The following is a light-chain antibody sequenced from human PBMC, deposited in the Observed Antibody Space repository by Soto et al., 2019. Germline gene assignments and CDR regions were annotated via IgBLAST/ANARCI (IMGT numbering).Light chain of an antibody. CDR1: QSVANNY. V-gene: IGKV3-20*01. J-gene: IGKJ4*01. CDR3: QQYDGTLT. CDR2: GAS. Sequence: VLMQSPGTLSLSPGERATLSCRASQSVANNYVAWYQQKPGQAPRLLLYGASTRATGIPDRFSGSGYGTDFTLTISRLEPEDYAVYYCQQYDGTLTFGGGTKVDI.